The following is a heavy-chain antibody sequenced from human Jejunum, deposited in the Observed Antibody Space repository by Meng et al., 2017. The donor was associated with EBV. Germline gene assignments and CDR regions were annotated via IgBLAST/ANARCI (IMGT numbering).Heavy chain of an antibody. CDR1: GFTFSSAW. D-gene: IGHD1-26*01. Sequence: ARLVGSGGGLATPGGSLTPASAASGFTFSSAWMTWVRQAPGEGLMWVSRINPDGRTINYGDSVKGRFTISRDNAKNTVYLQMNSLRAEDTAVYYCTRAGYYRFDYWGQGALVTVSS. CDR3: TRAGYYRFDY. V-gene: IGHV3-74*02. CDR2: INPDGRTI. J-gene: IGHJ4*02.